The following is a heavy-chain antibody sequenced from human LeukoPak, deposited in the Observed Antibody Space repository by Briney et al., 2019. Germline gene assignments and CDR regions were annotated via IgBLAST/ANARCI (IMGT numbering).Heavy chain of an antibody. V-gene: IGHV4-4*07. Sequence: SETLSLTCAVYGGSFSGYYWSWIRQPAGKGLEWIGRIYTSGSTNYNPSLKSRVTMSVDTSKNQFSLKLSSVTAADTAVYYCARDKDYYYGMEVWGQGTTVTVSS. CDR1: GGSFSGYY. J-gene: IGHJ6*02. CDR3: ARDKDYYYGMEV. CDR2: IYTSGST.